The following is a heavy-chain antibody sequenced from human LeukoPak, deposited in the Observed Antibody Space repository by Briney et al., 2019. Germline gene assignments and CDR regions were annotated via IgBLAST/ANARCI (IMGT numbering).Heavy chain of an antibody. Sequence: SQTLSLTCTVSAGSFNSDINYWAWIRQPAGKRLEWIGRIHSSGTTNYNPSLKSRVSISVDTSESHFSLRLSSVTAADTAVYYCARFLNWVFDNWGQGILVTVSS. V-gene: IGHV4-61*02. D-gene: IGHD3-16*01. J-gene: IGHJ4*02. CDR2: IHSSGTT. CDR1: AGSFNSDINY. CDR3: ARFLNWVFDN.